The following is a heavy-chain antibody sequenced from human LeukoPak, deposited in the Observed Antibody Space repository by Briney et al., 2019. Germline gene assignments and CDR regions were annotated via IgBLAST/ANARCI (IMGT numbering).Heavy chain of an antibody. D-gene: IGHD3-3*01. J-gene: IGHJ3*02. CDR3: ARGVNYDFWSGYYTEAFDI. Sequence: GSSVKVSCKASGGTFSSYAISWVRQAPGQGLGWMGGIIPIFGTANYAQKFQGRVTIATDESTSTAYMELSSLRSEDTAVYYCARGVNYDFWSGYYTEAFDIWGQGTMVTVSS. CDR2: IIPIFGTA. CDR1: GGTFSSYA. V-gene: IGHV1-69*05.